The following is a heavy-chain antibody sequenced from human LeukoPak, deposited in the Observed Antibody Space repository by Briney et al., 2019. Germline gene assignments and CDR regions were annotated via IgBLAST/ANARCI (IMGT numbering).Heavy chain of an antibody. CDR1: GFTFSIYS. V-gene: IGHV3-48*04. D-gene: IGHD3-3*01. Sequence: PGGSLRLSCAASGFTFSIYSMNWVRQAPGKGLEWVSYISSSSSTIYYADSVKGRFTISRDNAKNTLYLQMNSLRAEDTAVYYCARVPSFSTPTYYYMDVWGKGTTVTVSS. J-gene: IGHJ6*03. CDR3: ARVPSFSTPTYYYMDV. CDR2: ISSSSSTI.